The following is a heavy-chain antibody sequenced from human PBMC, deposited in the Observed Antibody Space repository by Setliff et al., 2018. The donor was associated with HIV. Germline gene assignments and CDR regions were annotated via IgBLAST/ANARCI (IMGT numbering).Heavy chain of an antibody. D-gene: IGHD3-3*01. CDR3: ARAFGYHDFWSGYSGDEFDI. V-gene: IGHV3-7*01. CDR1: GFRFRSYW. CDR2: VKQDGTET. J-gene: IGHJ3*02. Sequence: PGGSLRLSCAASGFRFRSYWMSWVRQAPGKGLESVANVKQDGTETLYVDSVKGRFTISRDNANNLVYLQMNSLRVEDTAVYYCARAFGYHDFWSGYSGDEFDIWGQGTLVTVSS.